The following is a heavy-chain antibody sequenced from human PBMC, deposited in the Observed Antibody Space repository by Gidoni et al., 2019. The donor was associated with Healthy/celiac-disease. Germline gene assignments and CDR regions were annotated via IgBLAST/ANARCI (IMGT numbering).Heavy chain of an antibody. J-gene: IGHJ3*02. D-gene: IGHD3-22*01. Sequence: QVQLQESGPGLVKPSETLSLTCTVSGGSISSYYWSWIRQPPGKGLEWIGYIYYSGSTNYNPALKSRVTISVDTSKNQFSLKLSSVTAADTAVYYCAREVDYDPEGLKEWGAFDIWGQGTMVTVSS. CDR1: GGSISSYY. V-gene: IGHV4-59*01. CDR3: AREVDYDPEGLKEWGAFDI. CDR2: IYYSGST.